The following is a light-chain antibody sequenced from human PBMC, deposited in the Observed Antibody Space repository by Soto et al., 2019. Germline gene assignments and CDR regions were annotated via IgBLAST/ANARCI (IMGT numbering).Light chain of an antibody. Sequence: QSALTQPASVSGSPGQSITISCTGTSSDIGGHNYVSWYQQYPGNAPKVVIYDVTYRPSGVSNRFSCSKSANTTSLTISGLQAEDEADYYCRSCTSSSSVVFGGGTKLTVL. CDR2: DVT. CDR3: RSCTSSSSVV. J-gene: IGLJ2*01. V-gene: IGLV2-14*01. CDR1: SSDIGGHNY.